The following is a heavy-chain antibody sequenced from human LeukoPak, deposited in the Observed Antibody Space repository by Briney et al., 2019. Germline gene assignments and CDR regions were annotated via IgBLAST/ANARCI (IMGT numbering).Heavy chain of an antibody. D-gene: IGHD3-22*01. J-gene: IGHJ3*01. V-gene: IGHV4-38-2*01. CDR2: IFHSGSI. Sequence: SETLSLTCDVSGYSISSGYYWGWIRQSPGEGLEWIATIFHSGSIYYNPSLKSRVTLSVDTSKNQFTLKLDSVTAADTAMYYCARMGVSYYYDSSIYFPTAFDVWGQGTMVSVSS. CDR3: ARMGVSYYYDSSIYFPTAFDV. CDR1: GYSISSGYY.